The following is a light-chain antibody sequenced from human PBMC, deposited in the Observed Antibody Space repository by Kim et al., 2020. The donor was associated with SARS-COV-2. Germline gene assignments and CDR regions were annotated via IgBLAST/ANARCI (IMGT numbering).Light chain of an antibody. Sequence: SVSPGQTVSITCSGDKLGDKYACWYQQKPGQSPVVVIYQDSKRPSGIPELFSGSNSGNTATLTISGTQAMDEADYYCQAWDSSTAVFGTGTKVTVL. V-gene: IGLV3-1*01. CDR3: QAWDSSTAV. CDR2: QDS. J-gene: IGLJ1*01. CDR1: KLGDKY.